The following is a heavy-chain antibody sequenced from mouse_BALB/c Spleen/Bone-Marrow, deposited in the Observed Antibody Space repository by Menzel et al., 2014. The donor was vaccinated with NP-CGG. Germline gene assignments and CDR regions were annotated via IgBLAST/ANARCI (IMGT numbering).Heavy chain of an antibody. Sequence: LVKTGASVKISCKASGYSFTGYYMHWVKQSHGKSLAWIGYISCYNGATSYNQKFKGKATFTVDTSSSTAYMQFNSLTSEDSAVYYCARTPYESYWYNDVWGAGTTVTVHS. J-gene: IGHJ1*01. D-gene: IGHD2-12*01. CDR2: ISCYNGAT. CDR3: ARTPYESYWYNDV. CDR1: GYSFTGYY. V-gene: IGHV1S34*01.